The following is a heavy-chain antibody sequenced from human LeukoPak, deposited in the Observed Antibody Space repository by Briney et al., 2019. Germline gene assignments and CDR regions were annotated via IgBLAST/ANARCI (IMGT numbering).Heavy chain of an antibody. V-gene: IGHV1-46*01. CDR3: ARDLRDSSGYYDGYYFDY. Sequence: ASVKVSCKASGYTFTSYYMHWVRQAPGQGLEWMGIINPSGGSTSYAQKFQGRVTMTRDMSTSTVYMELSSLRSEDTAVYYCARDLRDSSGYYDGYYFDYWGQGTLVTVSS. CDR1: GYTFTSYY. D-gene: IGHD3-22*01. CDR2: INPSGGST. J-gene: IGHJ4*02.